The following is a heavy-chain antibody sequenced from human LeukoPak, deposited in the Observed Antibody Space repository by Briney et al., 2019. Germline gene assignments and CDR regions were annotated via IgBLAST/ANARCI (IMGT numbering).Heavy chain of an antibody. CDR1: GYTFTSYG. Sequence: GASVNVSCMASGYTFTSYGISWVRQAPGQGLEWMGWISDYNGNKNYAKKLQGRVTMTTDTSTSTAYMERRSLRSDDTAVYYCARSRWYYYDSSGYSYFDYWGQGTLVTVSS. CDR2: ISDYNGNK. J-gene: IGHJ4*02. D-gene: IGHD3-22*01. V-gene: IGHV1-18*01. CDR3: ARSRWYYYDSSGYSYFDY.